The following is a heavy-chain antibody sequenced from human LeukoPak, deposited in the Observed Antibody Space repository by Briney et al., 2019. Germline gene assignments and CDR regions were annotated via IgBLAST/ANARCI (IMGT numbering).Heavy chain of an antibody. Sequence: SETLSLTCTVSGGSISTYYWNWIRQPPGKGLEWIGYIYYSGATNYNPSLKSRVTISVDTSKKQFSLKLSSVTAAYTAVYYCARGVYIAAAQYGFWGQGTLVTVSS. CDR3: ARGVYIAAAQYGF. CDR1: GGSISTYY. J-gene: IGHJ4*02. D-gene: IGHD6-13*01. CDR2: IYYSGAT. V-gene: IGHV4-59*01.